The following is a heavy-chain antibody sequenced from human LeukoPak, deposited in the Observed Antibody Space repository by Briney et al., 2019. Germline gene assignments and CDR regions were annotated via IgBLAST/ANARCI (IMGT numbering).Heavy chain of an antibody. CDR3: AKDGAHYSSSWYYFDY. V-gene: IGHV3-30*18. D-gene: IGHD6-13*01. Sequence: GGSLRLSCAASGFTFSSYGMHWVRQAPGKGLEWVAVISYDGSNKYYADSVKGRFTISRDNSKNTLYLQMNSLRAEDTAVYYCAKDGAHYSSSWYYFDYWGQGTLVTVSS. J-gene: IGHJ4*02. CDR1: GFTFSSYG. CDR2: ISYDGSNK.